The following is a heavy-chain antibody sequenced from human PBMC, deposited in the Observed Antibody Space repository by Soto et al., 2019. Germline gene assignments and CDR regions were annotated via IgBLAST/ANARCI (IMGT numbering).Heavy chain of an antibody. CDR1: GGTLSSYA. CDR2: IIPIFGTA. J-gene: IGHJ6*02. Sequence: SVKVSSRASGGTLSSYAISWGRQAPGQGLEWMGGIIPIFGTANYAQKFQGRVTITADESTSTAYMELSSLRSEDTAVYYCATSWELQGYYYGMDVWGQGTTVTVSS. D-gene: IGHD1-26*01. V-gene: IGHV1-69*13. CDR3: ATSWELQGYYYGMDV.